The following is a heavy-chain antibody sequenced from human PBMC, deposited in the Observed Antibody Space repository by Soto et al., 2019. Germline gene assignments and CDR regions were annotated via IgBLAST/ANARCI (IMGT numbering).Heavy chain of an antibody. J-gene: IGHJ4*02. CDR1: GFTFSNAW. CDR2: IKSKTDGGTT. V-gene: IGHV3-15*01. CDR3: TTVPLPDYYGSGYDY. D-gene: IGHD3-10*01. Sequence: GGSLRLSCAASGFTFSNAWMSWVRQAPGKGLEWVGRIKSKTDGGTTDYAAPVKGRFTISRDDSKNTLYLQMNSLKTEDTAVYYCTTVPLPDYYGSGYDYWGQGTLVTVSS.